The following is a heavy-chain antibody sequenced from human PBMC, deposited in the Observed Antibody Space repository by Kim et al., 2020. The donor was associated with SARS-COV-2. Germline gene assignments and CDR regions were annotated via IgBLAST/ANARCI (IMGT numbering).Heavy chain of an antibody. D-gene: IGHD3-10*01. V-gene: IGHV7-4-1*02. CDR3: ARDIESQYYYGSGSYYKGVESFDY. CDR2: INTNTGNP. J-gene: IGHJ4*02. CDR1: GYTFTSYA. Sequence: ASVKVSCKASGYTFTSYAMNWVRQAPGQGLEWMGWINTNTGNPTYAQGFTGRFVFSLDTSVSTAYLQISSLKAEDTAVYYCARDIESQYYYGSGSYYKGVESFDYWGQGTLVTVSS.